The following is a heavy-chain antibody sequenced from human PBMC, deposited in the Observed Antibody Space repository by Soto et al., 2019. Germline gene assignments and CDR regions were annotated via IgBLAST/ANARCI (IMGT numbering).Heavy chain of an antibody. V-gene: IGHV1-46*01. D-gene: IGHD1-1*01. J-gene: IGHJ6*02. CDR1: GNSFTSYH. CDR2: SNPSGGRT. CDR3: AREHVQYSGMDV. Sequence: ASGEVSCKASGNSFTSYHMHWVRQAPGQGPEWMGVSNPSGGRTTYAQKFQGRVTMTRDTSTSTVYMELSSLKSEDTAVYYCAREHVQYSGMDVWGQGTTVTVSS.